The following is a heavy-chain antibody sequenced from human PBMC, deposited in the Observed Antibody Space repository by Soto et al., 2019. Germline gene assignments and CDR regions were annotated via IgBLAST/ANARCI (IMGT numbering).Heavy chain of an antibody. V-gene: IGHV3-49*04. D-gene: IGHD3-22*01. CDR3: TRDQYFDSSAYLKHFFDY. J-gene: IGHJ4*02. CDR1: GFTFGDYA. CDR2: IRVKAYGGTT. Sequence: PGGSLRLSCTASGFTFGDYAMSWVRQAPGKGLEWVGCIRVKAYGGTTEYAASVKGRFTISRDDSKDIAYLQMNSLNTEDTGVYYCTRDQYFDSSAYLKHFFDYWGQGMLVTVS.